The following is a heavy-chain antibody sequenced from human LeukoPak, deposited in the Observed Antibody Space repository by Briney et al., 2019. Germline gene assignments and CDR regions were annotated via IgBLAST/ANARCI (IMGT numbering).Heavy chain of an antibody. CDR3: ARSRGSSTSSYYYYGMDV. Sequence: ASVKVSCKASGYTFTSYGISWVRQAPGQGLEWMGWISAYNGNTNYAQKLKGRVTMTTDTSTSTAYMELRSLRSDDTAVYYCARSRGSSTSSYYYYGMDVWGQGTTVTVSS. D-gene: IGHD2-2*01. CDR1: GYTFTSYG. J-gene: IGHJ6*02. V-gene: IGHV1-18*01. CDR2: ISAYNGNT.